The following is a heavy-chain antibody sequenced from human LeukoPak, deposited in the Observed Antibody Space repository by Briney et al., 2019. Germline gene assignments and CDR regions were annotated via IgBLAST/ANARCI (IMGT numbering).Heavy chain of an antibody. CDR1: GGSISSYY. D-gene: IGHD3-9*01. CDR2: IYYSGST. J-gene: IGHJ3*02. CDR3: ARATYYDILTGQPGAFDI. Sequence: NSSETLSLTCTVSGGSISSYYWSWIRQPPGKGLEWIGYIYYSGSTNYNPSLKSRVTISVDTSKNQFSLKLSSVTAADTAVYYCARATYYDILTGQPGAFDIWGQGTMVTVSS. V-gene: IGHV4-59*01.